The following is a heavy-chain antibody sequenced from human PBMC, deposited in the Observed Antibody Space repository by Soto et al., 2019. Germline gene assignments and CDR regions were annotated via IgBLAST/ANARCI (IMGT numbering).Heavy chain of an antibody. CDR2: INHSGST. CDR1: GGSFSGYY. D-gene: IGHD3-22*01. CDR3: AGACGYYDRSVGESVDY. V-gene: IGHV4-34*01. J-gene: IGHJ4*02. Sequence: QVQLQQWGAGLLKPSETLSLTCAVYGGSFSGYYWSWIRQPPGKGLEWIGEINHSGSTNYNPSLKSPVTRSVDTSKNQFSLKLSSVTAADTAVYYCAGACGYYDRSVGESVDYWGQGTLFTVSS.